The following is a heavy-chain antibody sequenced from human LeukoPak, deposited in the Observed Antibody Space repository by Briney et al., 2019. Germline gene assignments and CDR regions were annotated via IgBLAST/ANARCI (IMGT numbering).Heavy chain of an antibody. J-gene: IGHJ4*02. Sequence: GESLKISCQGSGYNFATYWIGWVRQMPGKGQEWMGIIYPGDSETRYSPSFQGQVTFSADKSISTAYLQWSSLKASDSAIYYCVRRPRNSPFDYWGQGALVTVSS. V-gene: IGHV5-51*01. CDR1: GYNFATYW. D-gene: IGHD2-21*01. CDR3: VRRPRNSPFDY. CDR2: IYPGDSET.